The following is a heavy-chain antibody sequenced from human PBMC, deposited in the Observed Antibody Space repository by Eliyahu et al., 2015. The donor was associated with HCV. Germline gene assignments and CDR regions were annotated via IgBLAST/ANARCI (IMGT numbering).Heavy chain of an antibody. J-gene: IGHJ4*02. CDR3: ATGLITFGGVFVIPGAYFDH. V-gene: IGHV3-48*03. Sequence: EVQLVESGGGLVRPGGSLRLSCAASGFSLSSYEMNWVRQSPGKGLEWISYVSSGGNSIYYADSVKGRFTISRDIANNSLLLQMNSLRAEDTAVYYCATGLITFGGVFVIPGAYFDHWGRGTLVTVSS. CDR2: VSSGGNSI. CDR1: GFSLSSYE. D-gene: IGHD3-16*02.